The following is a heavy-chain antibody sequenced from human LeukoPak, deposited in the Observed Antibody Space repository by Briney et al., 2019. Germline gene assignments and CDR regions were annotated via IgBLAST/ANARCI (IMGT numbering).Heavy chain of an antibody. CDR2: ISYDGSNK. CDR1: GFTFSSYA. D-gene: IGHD3-16*01. Sequence: GGSLRLSCAASGFTFSSYAMHWVRQAPGKGLEWVAVISYDGSNKYYVDSVKGRFTTSRDNSKNTLYLQMNSLRAEDTAVYYCAREYDYVPADWGRGTLVTVSS. CDR3: AREYDYVPAD. V-gene: IGHV3-30*04. J-gene: IGHJ4*02.